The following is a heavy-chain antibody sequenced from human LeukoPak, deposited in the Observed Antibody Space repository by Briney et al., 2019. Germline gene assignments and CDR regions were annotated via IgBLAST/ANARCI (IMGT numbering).Heavy chain of an antibody. J-gene: IGHJ4*02. CDR3: AKDRLVGAID. CDR2: ISGSGPST. Sequence: GGSLRLSCAASGFTFQNYAMSWVRQAPGKGLEWASSISGSGPSTDYADSMKGRFTISRDNSKDTLYLQMNSLRAEDTAVYYCAKDRLVGAIDWGQGTLVTVSS. D-gene: IGHD1-26*01. CDR1: GFTFQNYA. V-gene: IGHV3-23*01.